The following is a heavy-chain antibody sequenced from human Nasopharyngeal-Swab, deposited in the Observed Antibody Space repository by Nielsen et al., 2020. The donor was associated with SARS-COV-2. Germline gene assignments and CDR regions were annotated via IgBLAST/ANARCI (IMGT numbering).Heavy chain of an antibody. J-gene: IGHJ5*02. CDR1: QFAFGNYW. D-gene: IGHD3-16*01. Sequence: GESLKISCVVSQFAFGNYWMSWVRQAPGKGPEWVANIKQDGSEKYYVDSVKGRFTISRDNAKNSLYLQMNSLRAEDTAVYYCGRDLGGRFSTWGQGTLVTVSS. CDR3: GRDLGGRFST. V-gene: IGHV3-7*01. CDR2: IKQDGSEK.